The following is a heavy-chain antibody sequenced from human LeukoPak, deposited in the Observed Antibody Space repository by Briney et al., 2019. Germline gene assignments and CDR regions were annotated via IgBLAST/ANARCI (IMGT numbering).Heavy chain of an antibody. V-gene: IGHV1-2*02. Sequence: ASVKVSCKASGYTLTGYYMHWVRQAPGQGLEWMGWINPNSGGTNYAQKFQGRVTMTRDTSISTAYMELSSLRSDDTAIYYCARGIASTSCYGPSCNWFDPWGQGTLVTVSS. CDR3: ARGIASTSCYGPSCNWFDP. CDR2: INPNSGGT. J-gene: IGHJ5*02. D-gene: IGHD2-2*01. CDR1: GYTLTGYY.